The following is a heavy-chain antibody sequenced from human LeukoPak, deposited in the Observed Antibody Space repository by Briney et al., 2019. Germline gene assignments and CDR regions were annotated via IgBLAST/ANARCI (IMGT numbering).Heavy chain of an antibody. Sequence: GGSLRLSCAASGFTFSSYWMSWVRQAPGKGLEWVANIKQDGSEKYYVDSVKGRFTISRDNAKNSLYLQMNSLRAEDTAVYYCARAHLFYYYDSSDAFDIWGQGTMVTVSS. D-gene: IGHD3-22*01. CDR3: ARAHLFYYYDSSDAFDI. CDR1: GFTFSSYW. J-gene: IGHJ3*02. CDR2: IKQDGSEK. V-gene: IGHV3-7*01.